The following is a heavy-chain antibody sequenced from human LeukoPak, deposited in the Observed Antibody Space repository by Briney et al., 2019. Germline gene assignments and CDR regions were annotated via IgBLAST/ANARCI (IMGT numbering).Heavy chain of an antibody. J-gene: IGHJ4*02. Sequence: PSETLSLTCTVSGGSISSSSYYWGWIRQPPGKGLEWIGSIYYSGSTYYNPSLKSRVTISVDTSKNQFSLKLSSVTAADTAVYYCARVGISTVTPLDYWGQGTLVTVSS. CDR2: IYYSGST. D-gene: IGHD4-17*01. CDR3: ARVGISTVTPLDY. V-gene: IGHV4-39*07. CDR1: GGSISSSSYY.